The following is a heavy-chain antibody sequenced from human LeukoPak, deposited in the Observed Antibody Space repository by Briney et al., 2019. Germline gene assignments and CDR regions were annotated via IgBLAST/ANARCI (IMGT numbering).Heavy chain of an antibody. J-gene: IGHJ6*02. Sequence: PGGSLRLSCAASGFTFSSYAMHWVRQAPGKGLEWVAVISYDGSNKYYADSVKGRFTISRDNSKNTLYLQMNSLRAEDTAVYYCAKVLGPNSSRGYYYGMDVWGQGTTVTVSS. CDR3: AKVLGPNSSRGYYYGMDV. CDR2: ISYDGSNK. V-gene: IGHV3-30-3*01. D-gene: IGHD6-13*01. CDR1: GFTFSSYA.